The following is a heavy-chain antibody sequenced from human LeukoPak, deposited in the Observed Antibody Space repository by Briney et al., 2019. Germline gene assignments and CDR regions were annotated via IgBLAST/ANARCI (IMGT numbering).Heavy chain of an antibody. CDR1: GYTFTSYG. CDR2: ISAYNGNT. D-gene: IGHD6-19*01. J-gene: IGHJ4*02. V-gene: IGHV1-18*01. Sequence: ASVKVSCKASGYTFTSYGISWVRQAPGQGLEWMGWISAYNGNTNYAQKLQGRVTITTDESTSTAYMELSSLRSEDTAVYYCAREVAGTAFYYFDYWGQGTLVTVSS. CDR3: AREVAGTAFYYFDY.